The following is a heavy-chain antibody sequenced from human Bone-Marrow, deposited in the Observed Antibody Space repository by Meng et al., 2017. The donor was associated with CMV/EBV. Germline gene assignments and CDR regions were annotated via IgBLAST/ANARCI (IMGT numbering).Heavy chain of an antibody. CDR1: GFTFSSYA. Sequence: LSLTYAASGFTFSSYAMSWVRQAPGKGLEWVSAISGSGGSTYYADSVKGRFTISRDNSKNTLYLQMNSLRAEDTAVYYCAKDFSFDYWGQGTLVTVSS. CDR2: ISGSGGST. D-gene: IGHD2/OR15-2a*01. CDR3: AKDFSFDY. J-gene: IGHJ4*02. V-gene: IGHV3-23*01.